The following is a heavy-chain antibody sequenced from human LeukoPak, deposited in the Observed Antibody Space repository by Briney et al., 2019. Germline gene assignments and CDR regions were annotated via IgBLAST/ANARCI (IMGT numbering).Heavy chain of an antibody. CDR1: GFTFRSYE. D-gene: IGHD3-22*01. CDR3: ARETRGHYYDSSGPDH. J-gene: IGHJ5*02. Sequence: GGSLRLSCAASGFTFRSYEMNWVRQAPGKGLEWVSYIGSSDSTTHYADSVKGRFTISRDNAKNSLYLQMNSLRVEDMGVYYCARETRGHYYDSSGPDHWGQGTLVTVSS. CDR2: IGSSDSTT. V-gene: IGHV3-48*03.